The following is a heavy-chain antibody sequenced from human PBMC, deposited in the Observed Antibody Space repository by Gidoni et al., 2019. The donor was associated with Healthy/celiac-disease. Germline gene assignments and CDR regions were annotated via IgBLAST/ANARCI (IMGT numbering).Heavy chain of an antibody. Sequence: EVQLVESGGGLVKPGGSLRLSCAASGFTFSNAWMSWVRQAPGKGLECVGRIKSNTDGGTTDYAAPVKGRFTISRDDSKNTLYLQMNSLKTEDTAVYYCTTEWQYYYDSSGYFSWGQGTLVTVSS. CDR1: GFTFSNAW. CDR2: IKSNTDGGTT. CDR3: TTEWQYYYDSSGYFS. J-gene: IGHJ4*02. D-gene: IGHD3-22*01. V-gene: IGHV3-15*01.